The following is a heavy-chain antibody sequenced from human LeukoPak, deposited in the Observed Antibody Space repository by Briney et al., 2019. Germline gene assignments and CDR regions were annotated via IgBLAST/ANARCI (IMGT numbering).Heavy chain of an antibody. Sequence: GASVKVSCKASGGTFSSYAINWVRQAPGQGLEWMGGIIPIFGTANYAQKFQGRVTITADESTSTAYMELSSLRSEDTAVYYCATLQLLRFLEWLSKGAFDIWGQGTMVTVSS. V-gene: IGHV1-69*13. D-gene: IGHD3-3*01. CDR3: ATLQLLRFLEWLSKGAFDI. CDR1: GGTFSSYA. J-gene: IGHJ3*02. CDR2: IIPIFGTA.